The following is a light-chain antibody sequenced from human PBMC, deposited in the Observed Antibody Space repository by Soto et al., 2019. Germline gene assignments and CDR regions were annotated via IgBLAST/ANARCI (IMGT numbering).Light chain of an antibody. CDR3: QQYGSSPPWT. J-gene: IGKJ1*01. Sequence: EIVLTQSPGTLSLSPGERATLSCRASQSVSSSYLAWYQQKPGQAPRLLIYGASSRATGIPDRFRGRGSGKAFPLSISRLEPEDFAVYYGQQYGSSPPWTFGQGTKVEIK. CDR2: GAS. CDR1: QSVSSSY. V-gene: IGKV3-20*01.